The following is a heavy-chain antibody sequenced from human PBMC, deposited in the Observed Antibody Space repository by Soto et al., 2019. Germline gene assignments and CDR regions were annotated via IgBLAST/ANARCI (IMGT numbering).Heavy chain of an antibody. J-gene: IGHJ3*02. CDR1: GGTFSSYA. V-gene: IGHV1-69*13. CDR3: ASGRVAVAATSCAFDI. D-gene: IGHD6-19*01. CDR2: IIPIFGTA. Sequence: SVKVSCKASGGTFSSYAISWVRQAPGQGLEWMGGIIPIFGTANYAQKFQGRVTITADESTSTAYMELSSLRSEDTAVYYCASGRVAVAATSCAFDIWGQGTMVTVS.